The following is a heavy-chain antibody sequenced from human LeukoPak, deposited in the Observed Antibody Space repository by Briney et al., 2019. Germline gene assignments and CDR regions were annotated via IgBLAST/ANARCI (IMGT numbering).Heavy chain of an antibody. Sequence: SETLSLTCAVYGGSFSGYYWSWIRQPPGKGLEWIGEINHSGSTNYNPSLKSRVTISVDTSKNQFSLKLSSVTAADTAVYYCARGSSPVVPAIYYYYYMDVWGKGTTVTVSS. J-gene: IGHJ6*03. D-gene: IGHD2-2*01. CDR3: ARGSSPVVPAIYYYYYMDV. CDR1: GGSFSGYY. CDR2: INHSGST. V-gene: IGHV4-34*01.